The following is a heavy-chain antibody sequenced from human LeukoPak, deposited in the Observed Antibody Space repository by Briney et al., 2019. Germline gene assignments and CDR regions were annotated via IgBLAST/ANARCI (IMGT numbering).Heavy chain of an antibody. CDR2: ISGSGGST. D-gene: IGHD6-6*01. Sequence: GGSLRLSCAASGFTFSSYAMSWVRQAPGKGLEWVSAISGSGGSTYYADSVKGRSTISRDNSKNTLYLQMNSLRAEDTAVYYCAKADSSLSVFIEGYYFDYWGQGTLVTVSS. V-gene: IGHV3-23*01. J-gene: IGHJ4*02. CDR1: GFTFSSYA. CDR3: AKADSSLSVFIEGYYFDY.